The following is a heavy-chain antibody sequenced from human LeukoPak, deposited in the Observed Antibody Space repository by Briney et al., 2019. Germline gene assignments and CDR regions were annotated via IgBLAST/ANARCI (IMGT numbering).Heavy chain of an antibody. CDR1: GFTFDEHA. Sequence: PGGSLRLSCAGSGFTFDEHAMHWVRQAPGKGLEWVSGISLNSGSIAYADSVKGRFTISRDNAKNLLFLQMSSLRAADTALYYCVKGHCSSSSCFPNYYYYMDVWGTGTTVTVSS. CDR2: ISLNSGSI. V-gene: IGHV3-9*01. D-gene: IGHD2-15*01. CDR3: VKGHCSSSSCFPNYYYYMDV. J-gene: IGHJ6*03.